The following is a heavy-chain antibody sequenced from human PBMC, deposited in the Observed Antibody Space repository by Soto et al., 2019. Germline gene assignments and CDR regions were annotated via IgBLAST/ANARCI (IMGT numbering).Heavy chain of an antibody. J-gene: IGHJ4*02. CDR1: GGSISSYY. CDR2: IYYSGST. CDR3: ARSGADNSDRFDY. V-gene: IGHV4-59*01. D-gene: IGHD1-20*01. Sequence: SETLSLTCTVSGGSISSYYWSWIRQPPGKGLEWIGYIYYSGSTNYNPSLKSRVTISADTSKNQFSLKLSSVTAADTAVYYCARSGADNSDRFDYWGQGTMVTVYS.